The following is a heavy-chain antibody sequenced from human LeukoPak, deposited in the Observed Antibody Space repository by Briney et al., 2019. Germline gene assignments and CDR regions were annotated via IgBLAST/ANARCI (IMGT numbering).Heavy chain of an antibody. CDR3: ARGVDIAAAFDY. CDR2: ISYDGSNK. J-gene: IGHJ4*02. D-gene: IGHD6-13*01. Sequence: GGSLRLSCAASGFTFSSYAMHWVRQAPGKGLEWVAVISYDGSNKYYADSVKGRFTISRDNSKNTLYPQMNSLRAEDTAVYYCARGVDIAAAFDYWGQGTLVTVSS. CDR1: GFTFSSYA. V-gene: IGHV3-30-3*01.